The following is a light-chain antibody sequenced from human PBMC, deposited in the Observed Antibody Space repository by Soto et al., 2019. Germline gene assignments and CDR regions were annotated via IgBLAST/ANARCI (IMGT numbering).Light chain of an antibody. CDR3: QQYANSRT. V-gene: IGKV3-20*01. CDR1: QSVSSN. J-gene: IGKJ1*01. Sequence: DIELTQSPATMSVSPGERVTLSCRASQSVSSNLAWYQQKPGQAPRLLIYGTSNRASGITDRFSGSGSGTDFTLSISGLEPEDFAVYFCQQYANSRTVGQGTKV. CDR2: GTS.